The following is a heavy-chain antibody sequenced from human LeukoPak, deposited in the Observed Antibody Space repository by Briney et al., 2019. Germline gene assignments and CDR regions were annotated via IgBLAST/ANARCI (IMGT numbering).Heavy chain of an antibody. CDR3: ARDARFLEWLIN. Sequence: ASVKVSCKASGCTFTSYGISWVRQAPGQGLEWMGWISAYNGNTNYAQKLQGRVTMTTDTSTSTAYMELRSLRSDDTAVYYCARDARFLEWLINWGQGTLVTVSS. J-gene: IGHJ4*02. D-gene: IGHD3-3*01. CDR2: ISAYNGNT. CDR1: GCTFTSYG. V-gene: IGHV1-18*01.